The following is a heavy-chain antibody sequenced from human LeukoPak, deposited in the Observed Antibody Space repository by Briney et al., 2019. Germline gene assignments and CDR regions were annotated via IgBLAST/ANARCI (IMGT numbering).Heavy chain of an antibody. D-gene: IGHD6-19*01. CDR2: IYTSGST. CDR1: GSSISSYY. V-gene: IGHV4-4*07. Sequence: SETLSLTCTVSGSSISSYYWSWIRQPAGKGLEGIGRIYTSGSTNYNPSLKSRVTMSVDTSKNQFSLKQNSVTAADTAVYYCARSLSSGWFPFDYWGQGTLVTVSS. CDR3: ARSLSSGWFPFDY. J-gene: IGHJ4*02.